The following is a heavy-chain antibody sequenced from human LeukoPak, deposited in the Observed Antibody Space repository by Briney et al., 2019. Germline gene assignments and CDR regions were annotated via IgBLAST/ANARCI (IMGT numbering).Heavy chain of an antibody. CDR3: ARVYGSSWYFDY. J-gene: IGHJ4*02. D-gene: IGHD6-13*01. CDR1: GFTFSSCW. Sequence: GGSLRLSCAASGFTFSSCWMSWVRQAPGKGLEWVANIKQDGSEKYYVDSVKGRFTVPRDNAKNSLYLQMNSLRAEDTAVYYCARVYGSSWYFDYWGQGTLVTVSS. V-gene: IGHV3-7*04. CDR2: IKQDGSEK.